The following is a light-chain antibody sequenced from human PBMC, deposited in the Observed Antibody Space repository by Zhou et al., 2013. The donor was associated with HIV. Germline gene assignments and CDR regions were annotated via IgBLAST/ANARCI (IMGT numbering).Light chain of an antibody. CDR2: AAS. CDR3: QKYSSVPIT. CDR1: QSITKY. J-gene: IGKJ5*01. V-gene: IGKV1-27*01. Sequence: DIQMTQSPSSLSASVGDRVTITCRASQSITKYLAWYQQKPGTVPKLLIYAASTLQSGVPSRFSGGGSGTDFTLTISSLQPEDVATYYCQKYSSVPITFGQGTRLEIK.